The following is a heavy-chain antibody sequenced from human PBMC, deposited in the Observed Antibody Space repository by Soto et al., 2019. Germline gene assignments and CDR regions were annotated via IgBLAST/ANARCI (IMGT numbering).Heavy chain of an antibody. Sequence: QVQLVQSGAEVKKPGASVKVSCKASGYTFTSYGITWVRQAPGQGLEWMGWISAYNGNTNYAQKRQGRVTMTTGTSRSTANMELRSLRSGDTAVYYCTRVLGTTVSAGGGFGDYWGQGTLVTVSS. V-gene: IGHV1-18*01. J-gene: IGHJ4*02. D-gene: IGHD4-17*01. CDR3: TRVLGTTVSAGGGFGDY. CDR2: ISAYNGNT. CDR1: GYTFTSYG.